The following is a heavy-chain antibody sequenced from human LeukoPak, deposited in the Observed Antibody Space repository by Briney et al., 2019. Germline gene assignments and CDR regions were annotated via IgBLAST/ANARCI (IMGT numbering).Heavy chain of an antibody. CDR2: MSSNGGST. Sequence: GGSLRLSCSASGFTFSSYAMHWVRQAPGKGLEYVSAMSSNGGSTYYADSVKGRFTISRDNSRNTLSLQMSSLRAEGTAVYYCVKGGVYSSDNWFDPWGQGTLVTVSP. CDR1: GFTFSSYA. CDR3: VKGGVYSSDNWFDP. D-gene: IGHD6-25*01. J-gene: IGHJ5*02. V-gene: IGHV3-64D*09.